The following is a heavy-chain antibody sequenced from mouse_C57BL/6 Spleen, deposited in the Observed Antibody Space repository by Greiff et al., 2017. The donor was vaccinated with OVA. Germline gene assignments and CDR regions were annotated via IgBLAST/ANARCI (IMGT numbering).Heavy chain of an antibody. CDR1: GYAFSSSW. D-gene: IGHD3-2*02. V-gene: IGHV1-82*01. J-gene: IGHJ3*01. Sequence: QVQLKQSGPELVKPGASVKISCKASGYAFSSSWMNWVKQRPGKGLEWIGRIYPGDGETNYNGKFKGKATLTADKSSSTAYMQLSSLTSEDSAVNVCDLTAQDTGIAYWGQGTLVTVSA. CDR2: IYPGDGET. CDR3: DLTAQDTGIAY.